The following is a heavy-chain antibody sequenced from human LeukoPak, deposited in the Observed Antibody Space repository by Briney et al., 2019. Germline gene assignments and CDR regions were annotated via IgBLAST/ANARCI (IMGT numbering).Heavy chain of an antibody. J-gene: IGHJ4*02. Sequence: GGSLRLSCAASGFTFSSYAMHWVRQAPGKGLEWVAVISYDGSNKYYADSVKGRFTISRDNSKNTLYLQMNSLRAEDTAVYYCARALVVPAAPDYWGQGTLVTASS. CDR3: ARALVVPAAPDY. V-gene: IGHV3-30-3*01. CDR1: GFTFSSYA. D-gene: IGHD2-2*01. CDR2: ISYDGSNK.